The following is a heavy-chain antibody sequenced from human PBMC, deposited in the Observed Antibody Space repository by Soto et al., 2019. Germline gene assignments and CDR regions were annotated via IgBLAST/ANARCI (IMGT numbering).Heavy chain of an antibody. CDR3: ARTEMTTVPSFAY. J-gene: IGHJ4*02. D-gene: IGHD4-17*01. Sequence: SVQVSCMASGFTFTSYYLHWVRQAPGQDLELMGWINPNSGMTNSAQKFQGRVTMTRDTSITTAYMELRRLDSDDTAVYYCARTEMTTVPSFAYWGQGTQVTVSS. V-gene: IGHV1-2*02. CDR1: GFTFTSYY. CDR2: INPNSGMT.